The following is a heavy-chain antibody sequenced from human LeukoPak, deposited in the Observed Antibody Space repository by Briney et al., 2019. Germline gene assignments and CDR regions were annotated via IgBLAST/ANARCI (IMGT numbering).Heavy chain of an antibody. Sequence: GGSLRLSCAASGFTFRSYAMSWVRQAPGKGLEWVSVVTSGGSTYYGDSVKGGFTISRDNSKNPLYLQMNSLRAEETAVYYCANEGPYSSGYYYFDYWGQGTLVTVSS. CDR3: ANEGPYSSGYYYFDY. CDR2: VTSGGST. J-gene: IGHJ4*02. V-gene: IGHV3-23*01. CDR1: GFTFRSYA. D-gene: IGHD3-22*01.